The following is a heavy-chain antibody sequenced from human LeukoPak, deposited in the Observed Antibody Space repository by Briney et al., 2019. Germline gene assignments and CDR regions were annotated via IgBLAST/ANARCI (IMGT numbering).Heavy chain of an antibody. D-gene: IGHD6-13*01. CDR1: GDSISSYY. CDR3: ARSFLSNWYYFDN. CDR2: IYTSGSI. Sequence: SETLSLTCTVSGDSISSYYWSWIRQPARKGLEWIWRIYTSGSINYNPSLKSRVTMSVDTSKNQFSLKLNSVTAADTAVYYCARSFLSNWYYFDNWGQGTLVTVSS. V-gene: IGHV4-4*07. J-gene: IGHJ4*02.